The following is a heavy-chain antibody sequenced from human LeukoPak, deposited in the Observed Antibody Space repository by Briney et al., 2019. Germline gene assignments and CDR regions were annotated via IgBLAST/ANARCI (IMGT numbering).Heavy chain of an antibody. CDR1: GDPITRHI. CDR2: FYHAGNS. Sequence: SETLSLTCTLSGDPITRHIWSWLRHPPGEGLEWLGNFYHAGNSNLNPSLKSRVTMSIDTSKNQFSLKLRSMTAADTAVYYCARDGPTSPAPFDYWGQGTLVTVSS. CDR3: ARDGPTSPAPFDY. J-gene: IGHJ4*02. V-gene: IGHV4-59*11.